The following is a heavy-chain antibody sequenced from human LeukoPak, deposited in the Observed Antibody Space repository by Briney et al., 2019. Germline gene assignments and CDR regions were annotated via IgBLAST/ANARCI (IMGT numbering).Heavy chain of an antibody. CDR2: IIPIFGTA. Sequence: SVKVPCKASGGTFSSYAISWVRQAPGQGLEWKGGIIPIFGTANYAQKFQGRVTITADESTSTAYMELSSLRSEDTAVYYCAREKDSSGYSSFDYWGQGTLVTVSS. CDR3: AREKDSSGYSSFDY. D-gene: IGHD3-22*01. CDR1: GGTFSSYA. V-gene: IGHV1-69*13. J-gene: IGHJ4*02.